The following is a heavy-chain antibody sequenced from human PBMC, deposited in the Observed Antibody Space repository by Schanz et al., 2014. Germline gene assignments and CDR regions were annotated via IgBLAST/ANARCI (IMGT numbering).Heavy chain of an antibody. CDR1: GFTVSSNH. D-gene: IGHD3-22*01. Sequence: EAQLLESGGALVQPGGSLRLSCAASGFTVSSNHMSWVRQAPGKGLEWVSVIYSGIGAFYADSMKDRFTVSRDNSKNTVSLQINRLRAEDTAMYYCARVHHYDPSSWGYFDFWGQGALVTVSS. V-gene: IGHV3-66*01. CDR2: IYSGIGA. CDR3: ARVHHYDPSSWGYFDF. J-gene: IGHJ4*02.